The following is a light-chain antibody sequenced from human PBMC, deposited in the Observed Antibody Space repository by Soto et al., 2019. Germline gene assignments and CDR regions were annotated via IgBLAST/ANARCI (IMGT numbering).Light chain of an antibody. CDR3: RSYAGSSTYV. CDR1: SSDVGSYNF. CDR2: EVS. J-gene: IGLJ1*01. Sequence: QSALTQPASVSVSRGQSITISCTGTSSDVGSYNFVSWYQQHPGKAPKLMISEVSKRPSGVSDRFSGSKSANTASLTISRLQGEDEADYYCRSYAGSSTYVFGAGTKVTVL. V-gene: IGLV2-23*02.